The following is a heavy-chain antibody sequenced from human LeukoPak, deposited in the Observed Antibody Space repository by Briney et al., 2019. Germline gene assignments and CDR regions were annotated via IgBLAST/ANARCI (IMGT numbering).Heavy chain of an antibody. J-gene: IGHJ6*03. CDR1: GYSFTSYW. CDR2: IYPGDSDT. D-gene: IGHD2-2*01. CDR3: ARHAPYCSSTSCSRWPLLDYYYYYMDV. Sequence: GESLKISCKGSGYSFTSYWIGWVRQMPGKGLEWMGIIYPGDSDTRYSPSFQGQVTISADKSISTAYLQWSSLKASDTAMYYCARHAPYCSSTSCSRWPLLDYYYYYMDVWGKGTTVTVSS. V-gene: IGHV5-51*01.